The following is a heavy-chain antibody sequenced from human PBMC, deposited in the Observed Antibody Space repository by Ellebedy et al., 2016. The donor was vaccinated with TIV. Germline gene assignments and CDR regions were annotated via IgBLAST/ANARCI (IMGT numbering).Heavy chain of an antibody. Sequence: GESLKISCAASGFTFDDYAMHWVRQAPGKGLEWASLITGDGGATYYADSVKGRFTISRDNSRNSLYLQMNSLRTDDTALYYCSKDTAFNLGYGMDVWGQGTTVTVSS. J-gene: IGHJ6*02. CDR3: SKDTAFNLGYGMDV. V-gene: IGHV3-43*02. CDR2: ITGDGGAT. CDR1: GFTFDDYA. D-gene: IGHD7-27*01.